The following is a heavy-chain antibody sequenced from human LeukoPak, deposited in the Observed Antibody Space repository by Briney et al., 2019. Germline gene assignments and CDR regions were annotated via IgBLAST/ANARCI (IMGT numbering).Heavy chain of an antibody. J-gene: IGHJ4*02. V-gene: IGHV3-30-3*01. CDR2: VSSDGNIK. CDR3: ARGDGGEVDH. Sequence: PGRSLRLSCAASGFTFNKFPMHWVRQAPGKGLEWMAAVSSDGNIKNYADSVKGRFTISRGNSKNTLYLLMNSLGPEDAAVYYCARGDGGEVDHWGQGTLVTVSS. D-gene: IGHD3-16*01. CDR1: GFTFNKFP.